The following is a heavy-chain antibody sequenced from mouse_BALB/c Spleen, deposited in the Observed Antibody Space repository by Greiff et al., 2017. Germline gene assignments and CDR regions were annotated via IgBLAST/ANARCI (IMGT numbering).Heavy chain of an antibody. V-gene: IGHV1-4*02. J-gene: IGHJ1*01. Sequence: VQLQQSAAELARPGASVKMSCKASGYTFTSYTMHWVKQRPGQGLEWIGYINPSSGYTEYDQKFKDKTTLTADKSSSTAYMQLSSLTSEDSAVYYCARYEVRLVYWYFDVWGAGTTVTVSS. CDR1: GYTFTSYT. D-gene: IGHD2-14*01. CDR2: INPSSGYT. CDR3: ARYEVRLVYWYFDV.